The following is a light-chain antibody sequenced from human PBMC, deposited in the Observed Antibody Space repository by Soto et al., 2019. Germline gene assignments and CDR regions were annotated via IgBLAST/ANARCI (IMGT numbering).Light chain of an antibody. CDR1: QSVSINY. J-gene: IGKJ4*01. Sequence: ELVLAQSPGALSLSLGERATRCCRASQSVSINYLAWYQQKPRQAPRLLIYAASSRATGVPNRFSGSGSGTDFTLTISRLEPEDFAVYYCQQYGRSPLTFGGGTKVDIK. CDR2: AAS. CDR3: QQYGRSPLT. V-gene: IGKV3-20*01.